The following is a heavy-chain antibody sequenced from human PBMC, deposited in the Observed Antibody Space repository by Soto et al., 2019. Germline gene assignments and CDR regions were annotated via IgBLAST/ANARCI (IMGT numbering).Heavy chain of an antibody. J-gene: IGHJ6*02. Sequence: SETLSLTCTVSGGSISSYYWSWIRQPPGKGLEWIGYIYYSGSTNYNPSLKSRVTISVDTSKNQFSLKLSSVTAADTAVYYCAREWPRVTGTTIYYGMEVWGQGTTVTVSS. D-gene: IGHD1-7*01. CDR3: AREWPRVTGTTIYYGMEV. CDR2: IYYSGST. V-gene: IGHV4-59*01. CDR1: GGSISSYY.